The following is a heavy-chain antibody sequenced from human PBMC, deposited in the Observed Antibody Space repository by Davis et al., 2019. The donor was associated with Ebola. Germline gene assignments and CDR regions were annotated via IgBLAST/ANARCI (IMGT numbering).Heavy chain of an antibody. CDR2: FYYSGST. Sequence: MPSEPLSLTCTVSGGSISSSSYYWGWIRQPPGKGLEWIGSFYYSGSTYYSPSLKSRVTISIDTSKNLFSLKLSSVTAADTAVYYCARIPITLFGVLQSIPYYVDYWGQGTLVTVSS. CDR1: GGSISSSSYY. J-gene: IGHJ4*02. D-gene: IGHD3-3*01. V-gene: IGHV4-39*01. CDR3: ARIPITLFGVLQSIPYYVDY.